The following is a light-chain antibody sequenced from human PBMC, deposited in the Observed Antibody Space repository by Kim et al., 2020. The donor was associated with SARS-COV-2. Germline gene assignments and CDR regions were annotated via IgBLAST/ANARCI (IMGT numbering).Light chain of an antibody. CDR1: QDIRNY. CDR3: QQYDNLPPLT. CDR2: DAS. V-gene: IGKV1-33*01. J-gene: IGKJ4*01. Sequence: ASVGGKVTITCQASQDIRNYLNWYQQKPGKATKLLIYDASNLETGVPSRFSGSGSGTDFTFTISSLQPEDIATYYCQQYDNLPPLTFGGGTKVDIK.